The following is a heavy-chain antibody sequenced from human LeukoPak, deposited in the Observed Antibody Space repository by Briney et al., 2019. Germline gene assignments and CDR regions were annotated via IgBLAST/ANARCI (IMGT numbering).Heavy chain of an antibody. CDR2: ISGGGGST. Sequence: GGSLRLSCAASIFTFSNYAMNWVRQAPGKGLEWVSAISGGGGSTYYADPVKGRFTISRDNSKNTLYLQMNSLRAEDTAVYYCVKGSYDSGWSWGQGTLVTVSS. D-gene: IGHD6-19*01. CDR1: IFTFSNYA. CDR3: VKGSYDSGWS. V-gene: IGHV3-23*01. J-gene: IGHJ5*02.